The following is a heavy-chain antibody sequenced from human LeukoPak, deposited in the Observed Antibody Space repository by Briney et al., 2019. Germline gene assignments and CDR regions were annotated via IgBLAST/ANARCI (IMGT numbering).Heavy chain of an antibody. D-gene: IGHD5-12*01. V-gene: IGHV1-46*01. CDR3: ARAYSGYGGYFDY. Sequence: ASVKVSCKASGYTFSSCYLHWVRQAPGRGLEWMGIINPDGGSTTYAQEIQGRVTMTRDMSKSTVYMEVSSLRSEDTALYYCARAYSGYGGYFDYWGQGTLVTVSS. CDR1: GYTFSSCY. J-gene: IGHJ4*02. CDR2: INPDGGST.